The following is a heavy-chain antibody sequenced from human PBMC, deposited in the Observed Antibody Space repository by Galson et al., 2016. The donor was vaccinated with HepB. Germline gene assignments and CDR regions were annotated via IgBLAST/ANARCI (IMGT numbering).Heavy chain of an antibody. CDR3: ANLGYCSGDCYSVN. Sequence: ETLSLTCGVSGGSISSRHWWSWVRQSPGKGLEWIGEIYHTGSANYNPSLKSRVTISVDKSKNHFSLELNSVTAADTAVYYCANLGYCSGDCYSVNWGQGTMVTGSP. CDR1: GGSISSRHW. D-gene: IGHD2-21*02. J-gene: IGHJ4*02. V-gene: IGHV4-4*02. CDR2: IYHTGSA.